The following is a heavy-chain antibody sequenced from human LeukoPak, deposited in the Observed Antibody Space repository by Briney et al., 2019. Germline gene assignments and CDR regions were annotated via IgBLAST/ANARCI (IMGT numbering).Heavy chain of an antibody. CDR1: GGSISSGDYY. CDR2: IYYSGST. D-gene: IGHD3-10*01. Sequence: PSETLSLTCTVSGGSISSGDYYWSWIRQPPGTGLEWIGYIYYSGSTYYNPSLKSRVTISVDTSKNQFSLKLSSVTAADTAVYYCASSAPNGDYYYHYMDVWGKGTTVTVSS. J-gene: IGHJ6*03. CDR3: ASSAPNGDYYYHYMDV. V-gene: IGHV4-30-4*08.